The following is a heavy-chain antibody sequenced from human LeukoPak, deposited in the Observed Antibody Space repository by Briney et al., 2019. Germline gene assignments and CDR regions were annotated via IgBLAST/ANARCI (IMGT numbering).Heavy chain of an antibody. CDR3: ARDKYCSDTNCYGTSFEY. V-gene: IGHV3-33*01. Sequence: GRSLRLSCAASGFTFSSYGMHWVRQAPGKGLEWVAVIWYDGSNKYYADSVKGRFIVSRDNAKNSLFLQINSLSDEDTAVYYCARDKYCSDTNCYGTSFEYWGQGTLVTVSS. D-gene: IGHD2-2*01. CDR2: IWYDGSNK. CDR1: GFTFSSYG. J-gene: IGHJ4*02.